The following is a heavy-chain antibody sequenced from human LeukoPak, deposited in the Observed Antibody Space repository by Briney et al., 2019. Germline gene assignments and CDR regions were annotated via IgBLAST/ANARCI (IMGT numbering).Heavy chain of an antibody. J-gene: IGHJ4*02. Sequence: GGSLRLSCAASGFTFSTYTMNWVRQAPGEGLEWVSTVSDSSDVHYSDSVKGRFTISRDNARNSLYLQMNSLRDEDTAVYYCARGGLHTAHFDYWGQGTLVTVSS. D-gene: IGHD5-18*01. V-gene: IGHV3-48*02. CDR1: GFTFSTYT. CDR3: ARGGLHTAHFDY. CDR2: VSDSSDV.